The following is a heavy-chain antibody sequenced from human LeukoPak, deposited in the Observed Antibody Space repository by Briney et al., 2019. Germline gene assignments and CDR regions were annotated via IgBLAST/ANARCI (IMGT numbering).Heavy chain of an antibody. V-gene: IGHV1-69*04. J-gene: IGHJ4*02. Sequence: GSSVKVSCKASGGTFSGYAISWVRQAPGQGLEWMGRIIPIFGIANYAQKFQGRVTITADKSTSTAYMELSSLRSEDTAVYYCARGYCSGGSCYSGDYWGQGTLVTVSS. CDR3: ARGYCSGGSCYSGDY. D-gene: IGHD2-15*01. CDR2: IIPIFGIA. CDR1: GGTFSGYA.